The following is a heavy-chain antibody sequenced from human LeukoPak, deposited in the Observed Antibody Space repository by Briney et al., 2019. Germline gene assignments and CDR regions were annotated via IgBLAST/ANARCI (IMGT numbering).Heavy chain of an antibody. CDR2: IKQDGSEK. CDR1: GFTFSSYW. V-gene: IGHV3-7*01. D-gene: IGHD2-2*01. Sequence: GGSLRLSCAASGFTFSSYWMSWVRQAPGKGLEWVANIKQDGSEKHYVDSVKGRFTISRDNAKNSLYLQMNSLRAEDTAVYYCARGRYCSSTSCHYFDYWGQGILVTVSS. CDR3: ARGRYCSSTSCHYFDY. J-gene: IGHJ4*02.